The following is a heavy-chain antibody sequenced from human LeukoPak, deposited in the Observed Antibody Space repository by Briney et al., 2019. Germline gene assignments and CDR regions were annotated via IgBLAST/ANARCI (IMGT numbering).Heavy chain of an antibody. V-gene: IGHV4-38-2*02. CDR1: SYSISSGYY. CDR2: IYHSGST. J-gene: IGHJ5*02. Sequence: SETLSLTSTVSSYSISSGYYWGWIRQPPGKGLEWIGSIYHSGSTYYNPSLKSRVTISVDTSKNQFSLRLSSVPAADTAVYYCARVPHGETIFGVVLYWFDPWGQGTLVTVSS. D-gene: IGHD3-3*01. CDR3: ARVPHGETIFGVVLYWFDP.